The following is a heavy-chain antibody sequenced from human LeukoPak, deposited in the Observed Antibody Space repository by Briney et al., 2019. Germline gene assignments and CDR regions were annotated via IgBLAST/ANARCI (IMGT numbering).Heavy chain of an antibody. CDR3: AKDPYSSGWYFWFDP. V-gene: IGHV3-23*01. CDR2: ISGSGGST. J-gene: IGHJ5*02. D-gene: IGHD6-19*01. Sequence: GGSLRLSCAASGFTFSSYAMSWVCQAPGKGLEWVSAISGSGGSTYYADSVKGRFTISRDNSKNTLYLQMNSLRAEDTAVYYCAKDPYSSGWYFWFDPWGQGTLVTVSS. CDR1: GFTFSSYA.